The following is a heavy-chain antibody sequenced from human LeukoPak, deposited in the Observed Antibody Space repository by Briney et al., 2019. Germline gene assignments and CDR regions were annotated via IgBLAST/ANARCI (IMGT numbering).Heavy chain of an antibody. CDR1: GGSISNRSYY. CDR2: IFYIGST. Sequence: SETLSLTCTVSGGSISNRSYYWGWIRQSPGKGLEWIGNIFYIGSTYYNPSLKRRVTISVDTSKNQFSLKLTSVTAADTAVYYCASYCSSTSCYIEAFDIWGQGTMVTVSS. J-gene: IGHJ3*02. CDR3: ASYCSSTSCYIEAFDI. V-gene: IGHV4-39*07. D-gene: IGHD2-2*02.